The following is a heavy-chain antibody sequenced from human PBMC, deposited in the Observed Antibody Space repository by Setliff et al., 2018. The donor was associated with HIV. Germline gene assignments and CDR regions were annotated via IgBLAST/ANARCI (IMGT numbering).Heavy chain of an antibody. CDR1: GGSLRSYY. J-gene: IGHJ4*02. CDR3: ARLPQD. CDR2: IYDNEKT. V-gene: IGHV4-59*08. Sequence: SETLSLTCTVSGGSLRSYYWSWIRQSPGKGLEWIGYIYDNEKTFYNPSLKSRVTITVDTSKNQISLQLTSVTAEDTALYYCARLPQDWGQGTLVTVSS.